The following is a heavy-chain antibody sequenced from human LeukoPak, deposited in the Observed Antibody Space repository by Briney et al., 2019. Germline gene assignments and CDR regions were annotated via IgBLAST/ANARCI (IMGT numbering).Heavy chain of an antibody. CDR2: ISSSSSYI. V-gene: IGHV3-21*04. J-gene: IGHJ4*02. Sequence: GGSLRLSCAASGFTFSSYSMNWVRQAPGKGLEWVSSISSSSSYIYYADSVKGRFTTSRDNAKNSLYLQMNSLRAEDTAVYYCAKVYLFNDYEGGYFDYWGQGTLVTVSS. CDR1: GFTFSSYS. D-gene: IGHD4-17*01. CDR3: AKVYLFNDYEGGYFDY.